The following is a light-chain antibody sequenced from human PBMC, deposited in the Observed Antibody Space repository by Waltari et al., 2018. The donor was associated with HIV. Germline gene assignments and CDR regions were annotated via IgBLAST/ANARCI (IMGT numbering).Light chain of an antibody. CDR1: QDISSW. J-gene: IGKJ4*01. Sequence: DIQMTQSPSYVSASVGDSVTITCRASQDISSWLAWYQQKQGKAPKLLISAASSLQSGVPSRFSGSGFGTDFTLTIHNLQPEDFATYHCHQANSFPVTFGGGTKVEIK. CDR3: HQANSFPVT. V-gene: IGKV1-12*01. CDR2: AAS.